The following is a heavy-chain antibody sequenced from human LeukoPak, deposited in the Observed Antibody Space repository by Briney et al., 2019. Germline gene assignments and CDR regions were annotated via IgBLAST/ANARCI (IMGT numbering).Heavy chain of an antibody. D-gene: IGHD2-2*01. CDR2: ISGSGGST. Sequence: PGGSLRLSCAASGFTFRSYAMSWVRQAPGKGLEWVSAISGSGGSTYYADSVKGRFTISRDNSKNTLYLQMNSLRAEDTAVYYCAKDKRPGSLIDQLHDYWGQGTLVTVSS. J-gene: IGHJ4*02. CDR1: GFTFRSYA. CDR3: AKDKRPGSLIDQLHDY. V-gene: IGHV3-23*01.